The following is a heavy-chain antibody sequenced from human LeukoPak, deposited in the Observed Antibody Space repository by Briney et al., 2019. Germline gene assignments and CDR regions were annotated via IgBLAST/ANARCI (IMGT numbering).Heavy chain of an antibody. CDR1: GGSISSYY. Sequence: SETLSLTCTVSGGSISSYYWSWIRQPPGKGLEWIGYIYYSGSTNYNPSLKSRVTISVDTSKNQFSLKLSSVTAADTAVYYCARQYSSSWIDYWGQGTLVTVPS. V-gene: IGHV4-59*08. CDR3: ARQYSSSWIDY. J-gene: IGHJ4*02. D-gene: IGHD6-13*01. CDR2: IYYSGST.